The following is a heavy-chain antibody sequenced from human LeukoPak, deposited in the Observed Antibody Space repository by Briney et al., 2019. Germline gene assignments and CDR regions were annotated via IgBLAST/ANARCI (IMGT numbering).Heavy chain of an antibody. CDR1: GITLSNYG. CDR2: ISGSVGNT. V-gene: IGHV3-23*01. J-gene: IGHJ4*02. D-gene: IGHD3-10*01. Sequence: PGGSLRLSCAVSGITLSNYGMSWVRQAPGKGLEWVSGISGSVGNTYYADSVKGRFTISRDNSKNTLYLQMNNLRAEDAAVYFCAKRGVVIRGILVIGYHQEAYHYDFWGQGDLVTVSS. CDR3: AKRGVVIRGILVIGYHQEAYHYDF.